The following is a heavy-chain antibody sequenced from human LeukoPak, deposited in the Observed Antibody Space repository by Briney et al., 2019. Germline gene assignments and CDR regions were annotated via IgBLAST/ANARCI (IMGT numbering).Heavy chain of an antibody. CDR2: INHSGST. Sequence: SETLSLTCAVYGGSFSGYYWSWIRQPPGKGLEWIGEINHSGSTNYNPSLKSRVTISVDTSKNQFSLKLSSATAADTAVYYCARAQKVVVAAVMYYFDYWGQGTLVTVSS. CDR1: GGSFSGYY. V-gene: IGHV4-34*01. CDR3: ARAQKVVVAAVMYYFDY. J-gene: IGHJ4*02. D-gene: IGHD2-15*01.